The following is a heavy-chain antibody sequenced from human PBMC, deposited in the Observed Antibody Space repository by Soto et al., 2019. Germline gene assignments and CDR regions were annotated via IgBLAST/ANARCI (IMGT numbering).Heavy chain of an antibody. V-gene: IGHV3-48*02. Sequence: EVQLVESGGGLVQPGGSLRLSCAASGFTFSSYSMNWVRQAPGKGLEWVSYISSSNSTIYYADSVKGRFTISRDNGKNSPYLEMNRLRDEDTVVYYCARVQVQWHDGDYYYGMDVWGQGTTVTVSS. J-gene: IGHJ6*02. CDR1: GFTFSSYS. CDR2: ISSSNSTI. CDR3: ARVQVQWHDGDYYYGMDV. D-gene: IGHD6-19*01.